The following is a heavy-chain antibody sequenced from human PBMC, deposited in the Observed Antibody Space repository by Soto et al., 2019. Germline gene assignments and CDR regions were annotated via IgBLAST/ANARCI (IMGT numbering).Heavy chain of an antibody. CDR3: ARFFRSSGYYFDY. Sequence: KTSETLSFTCTVSGGSVSSGSYYWSWIRQPPGKGLEWIGYIYYSGSTNYNPSLKSRVTISVDTSKNQFSLKLSSVTAADTAVYYCARFFRSSGYYFDYWGQGTLVTVSS. D-gene: IGHD3-22*01. CDR2: IYYSGST. J-gene: IGHJ4*02. CDR1: GGSVSSGSYY. V-gene: IGHV4-61*01.